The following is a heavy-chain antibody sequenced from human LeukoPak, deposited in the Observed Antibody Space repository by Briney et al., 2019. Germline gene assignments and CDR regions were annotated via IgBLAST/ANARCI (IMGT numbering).Heavy chain of an antibody. CDR2: VYNSGDT. D-gene: IGHD2-2*02. CDR3: ARHTCSSTSCYRAYYYYGMDV. Sequence: SETLSLTCTVSGGSTSSDYWSWIRQSPGKGLEWVGYVYNSGDTGKNPSLRSRVTILLDTSRNQCPLKLTSVSAADTAVYYCARHTCSSTSCYRAYYYYGMDVWGQGTTVTVSS. J-gene: IGHJ6*02. CDR1: GGSTSSDY. V-gene: IGHV4-59*08.